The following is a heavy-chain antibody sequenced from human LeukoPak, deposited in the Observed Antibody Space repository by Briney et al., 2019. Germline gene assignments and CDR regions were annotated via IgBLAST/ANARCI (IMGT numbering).Heavy chain of an antibody. Sequence: SETLSLTCTVSAGSISSSSYSWGWIRQPPGKGLEWIVSIYYSRSTYYNPSLKSRITISVDTSKNQFSLKLSSVTAADTAVYYCARELYSSSWWDGAFDIWGQGTMVTVSS. D-gene: IGHD6-13*01. J-gene: IGHJ3*02. CDR3: ARELYSSSWWDGAFDI. CDR1: AGSISSSSYS. CDR2: IYYSRST. V-gene: IGHV4-39*07.